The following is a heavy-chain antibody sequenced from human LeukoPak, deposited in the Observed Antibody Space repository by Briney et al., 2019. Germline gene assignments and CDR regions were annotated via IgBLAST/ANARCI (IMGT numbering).Heavy chain of an antibody. CDR2: IIPILGIA. J-gene: IGHJ6*02. Sequence: SVKVSCKASGGTFSSYAISWVRQAPGQGLEWMGRIIPILGIANYAQKFQGRVTITADKSTSTAYMELSSLRSEDTAVYYCARGGVCGGDCSLYYYYGMDVWGQGTTVTVSS. CDR1: GGTFSSYA. CDR3: ARGGVCGGDCSLYYYYGMDV. V-gene: IGHV1-69*04. D-gene: IGHD2-21*02.